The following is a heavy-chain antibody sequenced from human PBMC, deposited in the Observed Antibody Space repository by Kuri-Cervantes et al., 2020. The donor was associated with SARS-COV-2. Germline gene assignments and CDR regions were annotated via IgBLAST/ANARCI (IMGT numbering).Heavy chain of an antibody. Sequence: SETLSLTCNVSGGSIRSYFWSWIRQAPGKGLEWIGCMYFNGRTNYNPSLKRRVSMSVDTSKSQFSLNLASMSDADTAVYYCAKGARGDMDAFDIWGLGTMVTVSS. D-gene: IGHD2-15*01. J-gene: IGHJ3*02. V-gene: IGHV4-59*01. CDR3: AKGARGDMDAFDI. CDR2: MYFNGRT. CDR1: GGSIRSYF.